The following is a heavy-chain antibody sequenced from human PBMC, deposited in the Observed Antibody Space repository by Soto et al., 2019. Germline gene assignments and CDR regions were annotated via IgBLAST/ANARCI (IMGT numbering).Heavy chain of an antibody. J-gene: IGHJ4*02. D-gene: IGHD6-13*01. CDR1: GFSLSTSGVG. CDR2: LYWDDDK. V-gene: IGHV2-5*02. CDR3: SLWGAAAGVSY. Sequence: QITLKESGPTLVKPTQTLTLTCTFSGFSLSTSGVGVGWIRQPPGKALEWLALLYWDDDKRYSPSLKSRVTITKDTSKNLVVFTMTNMDPVDTATYYCSLWGAAAGVSYWGQGTLVTVSS.